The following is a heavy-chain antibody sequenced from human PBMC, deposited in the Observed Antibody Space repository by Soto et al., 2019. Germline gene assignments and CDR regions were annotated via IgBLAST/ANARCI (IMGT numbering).Heavy chain of an antibody. CDR3: VRNAF. Sequence: GGSLRLSCVRSGLTFSSLWVGWVRLIPEKGLEWVANIDPAGRETAFVDSVKGRFTISRDSAKSSFYLQMNSLRAEDTAIYYCVRNAFWGRGTLVTVSA. V-gene: IGHV3-7*02. CDR1: GLTFSSLW. D-gene: IGHD3-3*02. CDR2: IDPAGRET. J-gene: IGHJ4*01.